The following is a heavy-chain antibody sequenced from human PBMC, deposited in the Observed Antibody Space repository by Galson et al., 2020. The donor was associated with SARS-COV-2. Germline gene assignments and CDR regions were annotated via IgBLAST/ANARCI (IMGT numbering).Heavy chain of an antibody. V-gene: IGHV3-48*04. CDR1: GFTFGIYS. CDR2: ISSTLTSI. D-gene: IGHD3-16*01. Sequence: GESLKISCVASGFTFGIYSVNWVRQAPGKGLEWVSYISSTLTSIYYADSVKGRFTVSRDNDKNSVYLQMNGLRVEDTGIYYCARADSFTVAPHGVWGKGTTVTVSS. J-gene: IGHJ6*04. CDR3: ARADSFTVAPHGV.